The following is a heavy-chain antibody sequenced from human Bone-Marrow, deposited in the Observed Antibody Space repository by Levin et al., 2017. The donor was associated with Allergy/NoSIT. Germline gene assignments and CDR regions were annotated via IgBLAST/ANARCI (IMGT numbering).Heavy chain of an antibody. V-gene: IGHV3-11*01. J-gene: IGHJ4*02. Sequence: GGSLRLSCAASGFTFSDYYMSWIRQAPGKGLEWVSYISTSGSTISYADSVKGRFTISRDNAKNSLYLQMNSLRADDTAVYFCARDGRPLDYFDYWGQRTLVSVSS. CDR3: ARDGRPLDYFDY. CDR1: GFTFSDYY. CDR2: ISTSGSTI.